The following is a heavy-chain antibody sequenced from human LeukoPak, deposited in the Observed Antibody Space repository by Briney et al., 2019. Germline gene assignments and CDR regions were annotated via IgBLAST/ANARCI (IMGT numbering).Heavy chain of an antibody. CDR1: GGTFSSYA. CDR2: IIPIFGTA. CDR3: ASTGGYCSGGNCYPGY. D-gene: IGHD2-15*01. J-gene: IGHJ4*02. Sequence: SVKVSCKASGGTFSSYAISWVRQAPGQGLEWMGGIIPIFGTANYAQKFQGRVTITADESTSTAYMELSSLRSEDTAVYYCASTGGYCSGGNCYPGYWGQGTLVTVSS. V-gene: IGHV1-69*13.